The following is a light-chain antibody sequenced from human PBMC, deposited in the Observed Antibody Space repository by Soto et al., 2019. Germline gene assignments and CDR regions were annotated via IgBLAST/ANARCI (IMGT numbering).Light chain of an antibody. CDR3: QQYNNWPPWT. CDR1: QSVSNN. J-gene: IGKJ1*01. CDR2: GAS. Sequence: EIVMTQSPATLSVSPGESATLSCRAGQSVSNNLAWYQQKPGQAPRLLIYGASTRATGVPARFSGSGSGTEFTLTISSLQSEDFAVYYCQQYNNWPPWTFDQGTKVEIK. V-gene: IGKV3-15*01.